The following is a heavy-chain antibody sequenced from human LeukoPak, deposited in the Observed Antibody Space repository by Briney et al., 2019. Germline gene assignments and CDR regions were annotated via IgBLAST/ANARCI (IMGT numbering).Heavy chain of an antibody. D-gene: IGHD3-22*01. CDR2: IKQDGSEK. CDR3: ARDANYYDSSGYYAYYYYGMDV. J-gene: IGHJ6*02. Sequence: SWIRQHPGKGLEWVANIKQDGSEKYYVDSVKGRFTISRDNAKNSLYLQMNSLRAEDTAVYYCARDANYYDSSGYYAYYYYGMDVWGQGTTVTVSS. V-gene: IGHV3-7*01.